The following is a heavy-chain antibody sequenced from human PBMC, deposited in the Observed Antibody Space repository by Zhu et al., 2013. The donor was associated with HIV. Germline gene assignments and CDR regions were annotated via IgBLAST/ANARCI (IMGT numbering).Heavy chain of an antibody. D-gene: IGHD3-16*01. J-gene: IGHJ3*02. CDR3: AREVDDYVWGSLSSFDI. CDR1: GYTFSSYA. Sequence: QDQLVQSGAEMKKPGASVKVSCKASGYTFSSYAISWVRQAPGQGLEWMGGIIPIFGTAKYAQNFQGRVTITADKSTNTAYMELRSLRSDDTAVYYCAREVDDYVWGSLSSFDIWGQGTMVTVSS. CDR2: IIPIFGTA. V-gene: IGHV1-69*06.